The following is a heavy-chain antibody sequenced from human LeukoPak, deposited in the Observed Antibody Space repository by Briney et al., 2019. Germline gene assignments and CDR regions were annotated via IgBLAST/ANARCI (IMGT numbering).Heavy chain of an antibody. CDR1: GYTFTNYV. D-gene: IGHD3-10*01. Sequence: ASVKVSCKASGYTFTNYVISWVRQAPGQGLEWMGWINTNTGNPTYAQGFTGRFVFSLDTSVSTAYLQISSLKAEDTAVYYCARDRVLLWFGESYYFDYWGQGTLVTVSS. V-gene: IGHV7-4-1*02. CDR3: ARDRVLLWFGESYYFDY. CDR2: INTNTGNP. J-gene: IGHJ4*02.